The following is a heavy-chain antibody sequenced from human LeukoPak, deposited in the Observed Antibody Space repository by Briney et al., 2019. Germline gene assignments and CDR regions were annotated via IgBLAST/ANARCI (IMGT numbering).Heavy chain of an antibody. D-gene: IGHD3-10*01. CDR1: GGSFSGYY. Sequence: SETLSLTCAVYGGSFSGYYWSWIRQPPGKGLEWIGEINHSGSTNYNPSLKSRVTISVDTSKNQFSLKLSYVTAADTAVYFCARGIVYGSGSYYKAYYFDSWGQGTLVTVSS. V-gene: IGHV4-34*01. CDR2: INHSGST. CDR3: ARGIVYGSGSYYKAYYFDS. J-gene: IGHJ4*02.